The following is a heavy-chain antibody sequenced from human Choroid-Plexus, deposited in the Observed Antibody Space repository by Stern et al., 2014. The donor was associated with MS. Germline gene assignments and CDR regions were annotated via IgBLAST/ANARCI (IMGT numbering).Heavy chain of an antibody. D-gene: IGHD4-17*01. CDR3: AREEYNDYDFGAFDM. CDR2: INPGGAKT. V-gene: IGHV1-46*01. J-gene: IGHJ3*02. Sequence: QVQLVQSGAEVKKPGASVKVSCKASGYTFTSHYLHWVRQSPGQGLEWMGLINPGGAKTNGAQKFQGRVVMTGDTSTRTVYLEVRSLRSEDTAVYFCAREEYNDYDFGAFDMWGQGTMVTVSS. CDR1: GYTFTSHY.